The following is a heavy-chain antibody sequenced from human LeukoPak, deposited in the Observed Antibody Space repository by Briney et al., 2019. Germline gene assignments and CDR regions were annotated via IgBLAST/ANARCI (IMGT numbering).Heavy chain of an antibody. Sequence: SSETLSLTCTVSGGSINSGGYYWSWIRQHPGKGLEWIGYIYYSGSTYYNPSLKSRVTISVDTSKNQFSLKLSSVTAADTAVYYCAREYKTKEPAYYFDYWGQGTLVTVSS. J-gene: IGHJ4*02. CDR1: GGSINSGGYY. D-gene: IGHD1-1*01. V-gene: IGHV4-31*03. CDR3: AREYKTKEPAYYFDY. CDR2: IYYSGST.